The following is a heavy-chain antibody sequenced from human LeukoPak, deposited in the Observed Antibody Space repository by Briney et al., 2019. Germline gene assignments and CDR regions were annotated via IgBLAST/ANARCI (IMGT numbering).Heavy chain of an antibody. D-gene: IGHD6-13*01. J-gene: IGHJ4*02. Sequence: GGSLRLSCAASGFPFNTYNMNWVRQAPGKGPEWVSSISSGSTYIYYADSVKGRFIISRDNAKNSLYLQMNSLRAEDTAVYYCARGAFAGGYFDYWGQGTLVTVSS. V-gene: IGHV3-21*01. CDR3: ARGAFAGGYFDY. CDR2: ISSGSTYI. CDR1: GFPFNTYN.